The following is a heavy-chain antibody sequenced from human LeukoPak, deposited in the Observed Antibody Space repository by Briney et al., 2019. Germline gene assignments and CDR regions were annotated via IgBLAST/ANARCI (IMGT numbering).Heavy chain of an antibody. CDR3: ARVTVGYDFWSGYYYYYGMDV. D-gene: IGHD3-3*01. CDR2: ISYDGSNK. Sequence: PGGSLRLSCAASGFTFSSYAMHWVRQAPGKGLEWVAVISYDGSNKYYADSVKGRFTISRDNSKNTLYLQMNSLRAEDTAVYYCARVTVGYDFWSGYYYYYGMDVWGQGTTVTVSS. J-gene: IGHJ6*02. V-gene: IGHV3-30-3*01. CDR1: GFTFSSYA.